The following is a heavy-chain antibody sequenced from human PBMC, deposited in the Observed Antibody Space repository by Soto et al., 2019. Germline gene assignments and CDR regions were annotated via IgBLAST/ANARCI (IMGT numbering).Heavy chain of an antibody. CDR1: GYIISSYY. CDR2: IDPKNGGT. V-gene: IGHV1-2*02. Sequence: XSVKVSCKASGYIISSYYIHWVRQAPGQGLEWMGWIDPKNGGTVSAQKFQGRLTMTRDTSISTVYMDLSGLTSDDTAVYYCAKSSRQYASAIQAFFDHWGLGTLVTVSS. D-gene: IGHD2-2*01. J-gene: IGHJ5*02. CDR3: AKSSRQYASAIQAFFDH.